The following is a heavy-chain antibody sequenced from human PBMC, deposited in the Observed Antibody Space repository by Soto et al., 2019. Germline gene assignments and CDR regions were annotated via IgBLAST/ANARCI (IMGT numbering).Heavy chain of an antibody. D-gene: IGHD3-22*01. CDR3: ATELIYSSGYPGAFDI. CDR2: FDPEDGET. V-gene: IGHV1-24*01. Sequence: VASVKVSCKVSGYTLTELSMHWVRQAPGKGLEWMGGFDPEDGETIYAQKFQGRVTMTEDTSTDTAYMELSSLRSEDTAVYYCATELIYSSGYPGAFDIWGQGTMVTVSS. CDR1: GYTLTELS. J-gene: IGHJ3*02.